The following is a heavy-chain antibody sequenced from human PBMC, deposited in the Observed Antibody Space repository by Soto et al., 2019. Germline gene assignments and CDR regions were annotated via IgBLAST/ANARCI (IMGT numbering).Heavy chain of an antibody. Sequence: GGSLRLSCAASGFTFSNYAMSWVRQAPRKGLEWVSGISSSGGSTYYADSVRGRFTISRDDSKNTLYLQMNSLRAEDTAVYFCTKDRVSMIVVVEDVWGQGTTVTVSS. CDR1: GFTFSNYA. CDR2: ISSSGGST. D-gene: IGHD3-22*01. V-gene: IGHV3-23*01. CDR3: TKDRVSMIVVVEDV. J-gene: IGHJ6*02.